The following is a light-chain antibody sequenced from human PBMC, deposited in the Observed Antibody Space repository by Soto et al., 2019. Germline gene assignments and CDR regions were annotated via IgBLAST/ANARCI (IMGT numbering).Light chain of an antibody. CDR2: GNS. CDR1: SSNIGTYYD. Sequence: QAVVTQPPSVSGAPGQRVTISCTGSSSNIGTYYDVHWYQQIPGTAPKLLIYGNSNRPSGVPDRFSGSKSGTSASLAITGLQAEDEADYYCQSYDSSLSSLVFGGGTQLTVL. J-gene: IGLJ2*01. CDR3: QSYDSSLSSLV. V-gene: IGLV1-40*01.